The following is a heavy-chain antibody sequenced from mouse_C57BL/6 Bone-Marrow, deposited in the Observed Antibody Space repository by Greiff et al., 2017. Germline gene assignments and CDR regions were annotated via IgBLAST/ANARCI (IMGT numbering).Heavy chain of an antibody. V-gene: IGHV3-6*01. Sequence: EVKLMESGPGLVKPSQSLSLTCSVTGYSITSGYYWNWIRQFPGNKLEWMGYISYDGSNNYNPSLKNRISITRDTSKNQFFLKLNSVTTEDTATYYCARGLLRRAYWGQGTLVTVSA. CDR3: ARGLLRRAY. J-gene: IGHJ3*01. D-gene: IGHD1-1*01. CDR1: GYSITSGYY. CDR2: ISYDGSN.